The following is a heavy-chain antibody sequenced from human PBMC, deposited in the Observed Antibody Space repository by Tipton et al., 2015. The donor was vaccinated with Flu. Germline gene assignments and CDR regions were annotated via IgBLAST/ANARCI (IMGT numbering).Heavy chain of an antibody. J-gene: IGHJ6*02. D-gene: IGHD3-22*01. CDR2: IYYSGST. CDR3: ARDSGDSSGYYYYYYGMDV. Sequence: TLSLTCTVSGGSVSSGSYYWSWIRQPPGKGLEWIGYIYYSGSTNYNPSLKSRVTISVDTSKNQFSLKLSSVTAADTAVYYCARDSGDSSGYYYYYYGMDVWGQGTTVPVSS. CDR1: GGSVSSGSYY. V-gene: IGHV4-61*01.